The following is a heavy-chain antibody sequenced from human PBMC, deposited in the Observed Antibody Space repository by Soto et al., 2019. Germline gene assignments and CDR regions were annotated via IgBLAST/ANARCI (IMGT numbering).Heavy chain of an antibody. CDR3: ARDHPHSYGVYYFDY. CDR1: GGSISNYY. Sequence: SETLSLTCTVSGGSISNYYWSWLRQPPGKGLEWIGYIYSSGSTHYNPSLQSRVTISADTSKNQVSLKVRSVTAADTAVYYCARDHPHSYGVYYFDYWGKGTPVT. CDR2: IYSSGST. V-gene: IGHV4-59*01. D-gene: IGHD5-18*01. J-gene: IGHJ4*02.